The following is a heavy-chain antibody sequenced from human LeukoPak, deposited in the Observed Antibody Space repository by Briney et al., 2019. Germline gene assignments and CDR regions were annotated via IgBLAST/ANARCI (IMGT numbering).Heavy chain of an antibody. CDR2: IRSSPNTI. Sequence: GSLRLSCTPSRSTFTGYSMNSVPHTPGEGLEWVSYIRSSPNTIYYADSVKGRFNVSRDDAENSLYLQMNGLRAEDTAVYYCVRDLHWGFDYWGQGTQVTVSS. CDR1: RSTFTGYS. D-gene: IGHD7-27*01. J-gene: IGHJ4*02. V-gene: IGHV3-48*01. CDR3: VRDLHWGFDY.